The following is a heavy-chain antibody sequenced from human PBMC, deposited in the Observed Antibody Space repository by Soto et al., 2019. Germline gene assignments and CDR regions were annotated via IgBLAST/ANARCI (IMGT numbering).Heavy chain of an antibody. CDR1: GGSISSYY. CDR2: IYYSGST. D-gene: IGHD6-13*01. V-gene: IGHV4-59*01. Sequence: QVQLQESGPGLVKPSETLSLTCTGSGGSISSYYWSWIRQPPGKGLEWIGYIYYSGSTNYNPSLKSRVTISVDTSKNQFSLKLSSVTAADTAVYYCARGYRSNRAYGLDVWGQGTTVTVSS. CDR3: ARGYRSNRAYGLDV. J-gene: IGHJ6*02.